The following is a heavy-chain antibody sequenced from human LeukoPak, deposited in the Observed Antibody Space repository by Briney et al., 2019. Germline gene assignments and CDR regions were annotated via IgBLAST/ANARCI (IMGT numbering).Heavy chain of an antibody. CDR3: ARQGQQWLEFDY. Sequence: GGSLRLSCAAPGFTFSSYSMNWVRQAPGKGLEWVSSISSSSSYIYYADSVKGRFTISRDNAKNSLYLQMNSLRAEDTAVYYCARQGQQWLEFDYWGQGTLVTVSS. CDR2: ISSSSSYI. CDR1: GFTFSSYS. J-gene: IGHJ4*02. V-gene: IGHV3-21*01. D-gene: IGHD6-19*01.